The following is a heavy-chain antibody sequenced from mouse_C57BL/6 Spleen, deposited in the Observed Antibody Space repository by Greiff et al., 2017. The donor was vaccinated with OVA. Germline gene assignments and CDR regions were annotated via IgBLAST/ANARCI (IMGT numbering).Heavy chain of an antibody. Sequence: EVQLQESGGGLVQPGGSLSLSCAASGFTFTDYYMSWVRQPPGKALEWLGFIRNKANGYSTEYSASVKGRFTISRDNSQSILYLQMNALRAEDSATYYCARSLLSYAMDYWGQGTSVTVSS. CDR1: GFTFTDYY. CDR2: IRNKANGYST. D-gene: IGHD2-10*01. J-gene: IGHJ4*01. CDR3: ARSLLSYAMDY. V-gene: IGHV7-3*01.